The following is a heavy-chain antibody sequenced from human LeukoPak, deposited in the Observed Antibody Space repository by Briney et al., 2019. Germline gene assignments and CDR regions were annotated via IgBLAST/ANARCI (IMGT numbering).Heavy chain of an antibody. J-gene: IGHJ6*02. V-gene: IGHV3-21*01. CDR2: ISSSSSYI. CDR1: GFTFSSYS. D-gene: IGHD6-13*01. Sequence: GSLRLSCAASGFTFSSYSMNWVRQAPGKGLEWVSSISSSSSYINYADSVKGRFTISRDNAKNSLYLQMNSLRAEDTAVYYCARDFGSSWKTTDYYGMDVWGQGTTVTVSS. CDR3: ARDFGSSWKTTDYYGMDV.